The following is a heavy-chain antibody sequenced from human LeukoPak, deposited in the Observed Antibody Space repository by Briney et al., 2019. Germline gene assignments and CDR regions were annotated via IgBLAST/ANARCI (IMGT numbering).Heavy chain of an antibody. CDR3: TSHAAFDP. Sequence: GGSLRLSCAASGFTFSNVWMSWVRQVPGKGLEWVGRIRRKTDGETTDHAAPVKGRFTISRDDSKNTVYLQMNSLKIEDTAVYYCTSHAAFDPWGQGTLVTVSS. CDR2: IRRKTDGETT. J-gene: IGHJ5*02. CDR1: GFTFSNVW. V-gene: IGHV3-15*01.